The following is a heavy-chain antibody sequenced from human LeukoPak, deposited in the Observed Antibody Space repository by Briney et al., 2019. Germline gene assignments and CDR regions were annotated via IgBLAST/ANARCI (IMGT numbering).Heavy chain of an antibody. CDR2: INPSGGST. CDR3: ARGDNYYYGSGSLYYYYMDV. Sequence: EASVKVSCRASGGTFSSYAMSWVRQAPGQGLEWMGIINPSGGSTSYAQKVRGRVTMTRDTSTSTVYMELSSLRSEDTAVYYCARGDNYYYGSGSLYYYYMDVWGKGTTVTVSS. J-gene: IGHJ6*03. V-gene: IGHV1-46*01. CDR1: GGTFSSYA. D-gene: IGHD3-10*01.